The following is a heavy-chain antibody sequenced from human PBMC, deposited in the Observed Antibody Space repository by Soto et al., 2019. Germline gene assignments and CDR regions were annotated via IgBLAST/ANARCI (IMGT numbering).Heavy chain of an antibody. CDR3: ARDRGGYGPPDV. CDR1: GFTFRSHA. V-gene: IGHV3-23*01. D-gene: IGHD3-10*01. Sequence: EVQLLESGGGLVQPGGSLRLSCAASGFTFRSHALSWVRQAPRKGLEWVSTISGSGSIAYYSDSVKGRFTISRDNSKNSLYLQMNSLRVEDTAVYYCARDRGGYGPPDVWGQGTTVTVSS. CDR2: ISGSGSIA. J-gene: IGHJ6*02.